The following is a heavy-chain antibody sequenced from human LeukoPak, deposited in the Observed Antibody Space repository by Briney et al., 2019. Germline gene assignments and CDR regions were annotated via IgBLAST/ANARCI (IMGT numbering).Heavy chain of an antibody. J-gene: IGHJ5*02. CDR2: IYYSGST. CDR1: GGSISSSSYY. V-gene: IGHV4-61*05. Sequence: SETLSLTCTVSGGSISSSSYYWGWIRQPPGKGLECIGYIYYSGSTNYNPSLKSRVTISVDTSKNQFSLKLSSVTAADTAVYYCAKVRGYSYGHNWFDPWGQGTLVTVSS. D-gene: IGHD5-18*01. CDR3: AKVRGYSYGHNWFDP.